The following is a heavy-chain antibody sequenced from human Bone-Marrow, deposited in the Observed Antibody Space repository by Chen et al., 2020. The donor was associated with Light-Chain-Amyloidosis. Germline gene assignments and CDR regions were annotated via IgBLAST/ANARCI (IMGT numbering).Heavy chain of an antibody. CDR1: GGSISTDTHY. Sequence: QLQMQESGPGLGKASETLSLTCTVSGGSISTDTHYWAWIRQPPGKGLEWIGTLYYTGRNYYNPSLKSRVTISADTSRNQFSLRLTSVTAADTAVYYCVRERFRAVGVGGDYYGMDVWGQGTTVTVSS. CDR2: LYYTGRN. D-gene: IGHD6-19*01. CDR3: VRERFRAVGVGGDYYGMDV. V-gene: IGHV4-39*02. J-gene: IGHJ6*02.